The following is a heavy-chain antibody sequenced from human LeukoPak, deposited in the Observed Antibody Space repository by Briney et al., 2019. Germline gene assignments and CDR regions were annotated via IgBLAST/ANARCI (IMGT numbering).Heavy chain of an antibody. D-gene: IGHD6-13*01. CDR1: GGSISSYY. Sequence: SETLSLTCTVSGGSISSYYWSWIRQPPGKGLEWIGYIYYSGSTNYNPSLKSRVTISVDTSKNQFSLKLSSVTAADTAVYYCARDSRRFSSSTADAFDIWGQGTMVTVSS. V-gene: IGHV4-59*01. CDR3: ARDSRRFSSSTADAFDI. J-gene: IGHJ3*02. CDR2: IYYSGST.